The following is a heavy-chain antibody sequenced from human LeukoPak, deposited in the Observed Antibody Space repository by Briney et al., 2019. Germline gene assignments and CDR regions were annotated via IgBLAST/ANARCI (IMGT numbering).Heavy chain of an antibody. CDR1: GFNFSPYD. V-gene: IGHV3-13*01. Sequence: GGSLRLSCAASGFNFSPYDMHWVRQSTGNGLEWVSAIGTAGDAYYTDSVKGRFTISRENAKSSLYLQMNSLRAEDTAVYYCARAKVGYSYGVTDYWGQGTLVTVSS. D-gene: IGHD5-18*01. CDR3: ARAKVGYSYGVTDY. CDR2: IGTAGDA. J-gene: IGHJ4*02.